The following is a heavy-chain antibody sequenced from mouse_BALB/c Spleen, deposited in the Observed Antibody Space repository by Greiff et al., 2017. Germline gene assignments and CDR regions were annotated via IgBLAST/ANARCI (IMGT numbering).Heavy chain of an antibody. V-gene: IGHV3-6*02. CDR1: GYSITSGYY. CDR2: ISYDGSN. CDR3: ARWLPLLLAIDY. D-gene: IGHD1-1*01. J-gene: IGHJ4*01. Sequence: VQLKQSGPGLVKPSQSLSLTCSVTGYSITSGYYWNWIRQFPGNKLEWMGYISYDGSNNYNPSLKNRISITRDTSKNQFFLKLNSVTTEDTATYYCARWLPLLLAIDYWGQGTSVTVSS.